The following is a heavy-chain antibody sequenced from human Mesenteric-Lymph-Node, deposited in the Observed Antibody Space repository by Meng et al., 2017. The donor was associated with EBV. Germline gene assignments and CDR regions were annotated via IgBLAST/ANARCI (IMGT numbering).Heavy chain of an antibody. D-gene: IGHD6-19*01. CDR1: GGSINSSNW. J-gene: IGHJ4*02. CDR3: ARVNEGQWLVRGAFDY. V-gene: IGHV4-4*01. Sequence: VQMQGSGRGLLKPPASMSLPSPVSGGSINSSNWCGCVRQPPGKGMEWIGEIYHRVSTNYNPSLTSRVTISVDASKNEFSLSLTSVTAADTAVYFCARVNEGQWLVRGAFDYWGQGTLVTVSS. CDR2: IYHRVST.